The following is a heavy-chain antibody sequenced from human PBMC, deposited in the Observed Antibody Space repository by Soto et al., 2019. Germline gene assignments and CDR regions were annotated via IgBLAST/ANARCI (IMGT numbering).Heavy chain of an antibody. CDR2: INSDGSST. V-gene: IGHV3-74*01. D-gene: IGHD3-3*01. CDR3: ARDRKYDFWSGYYWNYYYGMDV. CDR1: GFTFSSYW. Sequence: GGSLRLSCAASGFTFSSYWMHWVRQAPGKGLVWVSRINSDGSSTSYADSVKGRFTISRDNAKNTLYLQMNSLRAEDTAVYYCARDRKYDFWSGYYWNYYYGMDVWGQGTTVTVSS. J-gene: IGHJ6*02.